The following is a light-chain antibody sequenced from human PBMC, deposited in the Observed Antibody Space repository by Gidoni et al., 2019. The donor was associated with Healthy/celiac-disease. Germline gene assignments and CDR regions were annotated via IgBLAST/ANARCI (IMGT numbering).Light chain of an antibody. Sequence: DIQMTQSPSTLSASVGDRVTITCRASRSISHWLAWYQQKPGKAPKLLIYDASSLESGVPSRFSGRGSGTEFTLTISNLQPDDFATYYCQQYNSYPYTFGQGTKLEIK. CDR2: DAS. V-gene: IGKV1-5*01. CDR3: QQYNSYPYT. CDR1: RSISHW. J-gene: IGKJ2*01.